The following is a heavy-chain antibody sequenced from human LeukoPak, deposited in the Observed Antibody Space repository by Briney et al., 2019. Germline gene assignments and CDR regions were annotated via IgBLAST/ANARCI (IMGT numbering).Heavy chain of an antibody. CDR3: ARGHSSWFPPDI. V-gene: IGHV4-59*01. Sequence: SETLSLTCTVSGGSISSYYWSWIRQPPGKGLEWIGYIYYSGSTNYNPSLKSRVTISVDTSKNQFSLKLSSVTAADTAVYYSARGHSSWFPPDIWGQGTMVTVSS. J-gene: IGHJ3*02. CDR1: GGSISSYY. CDR2: IYYSGST. D-gene: IGHD6-13*01.